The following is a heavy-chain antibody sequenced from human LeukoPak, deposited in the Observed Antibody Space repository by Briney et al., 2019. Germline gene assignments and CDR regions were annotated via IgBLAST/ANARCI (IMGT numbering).Heavy chain of an antibody. CDR2: IYYSGST. D-gene: IGHD3-22*01. V-gene: IGHV4-59*01. J-gene: IGHJ4*02. CDR3: ARVWGHDSSGYYFDY. CDR1: GGSISSYY. Sequence: SETLSLTCTVSGGSISSYYWSWIRQPPGKGLEWMGYIYYSGSTNYNPSLKSRVTISVDTSKNQFSLKLSSVTAADTAVYYCARVWGHDSSGYYFDYWGQGTLVTVSS.